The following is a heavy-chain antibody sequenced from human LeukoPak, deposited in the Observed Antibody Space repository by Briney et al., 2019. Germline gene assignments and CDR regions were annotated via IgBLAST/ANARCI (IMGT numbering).Heavy chain of an antibody. CDR2: ISAYNGNT. CDR3: ARDDVDIVATIPNSMFGY. V-gene: IGHV1-18*01. D-gene: IGHD5-12*01. CDR1: GYTFTSYG. J-gene: IGHJ4*02. Sequence: ASVKVSCKASGYTFTSYGISWVRQAPGQGLEWMGWISAYNGNTNYAQKLQGRVTMTTDTSTSTAYMELRSPRSDDTAVYYCARDDVDIVATIPNSMFGYWGQGTLVTVSS.